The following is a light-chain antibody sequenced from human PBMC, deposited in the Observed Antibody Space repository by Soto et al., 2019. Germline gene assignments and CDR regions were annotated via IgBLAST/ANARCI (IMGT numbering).Light chain of an antibody. V-gene: IGKV3-11*01. CDR2: RAS. CDR1: QSVSRN. J-gene: IGKJ1*01. CDR3: QQRTDWHRT. Sequence: EVVLTQSPATLYLSPGERATLSCRAGQSVSRNLAWYQQKPGQAPRLLIYRASTRATGIPARFSGSGSGTDFSLSISSLQPEDFAVYYCQQRTDWHRTFGQGTKVEVK.